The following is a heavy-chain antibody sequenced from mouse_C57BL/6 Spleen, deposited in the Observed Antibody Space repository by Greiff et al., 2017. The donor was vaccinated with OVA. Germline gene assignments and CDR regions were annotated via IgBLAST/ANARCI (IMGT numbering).Heavy chain of an antibody. D-gene: IGHD1-1*01. CDR2: IYPGDGDT. CDR3: ARRAYGSSYWNAMDY. V-gene: IGHV1-82*01. Sequence: QVQLQQSGPELVKPGASVKISCKASGYAFSSSWMNWVKQRPGKGLEWIGRIYPGDGDTNYNGKFKGKATLTADKSSSTAYMQLSSLTSEDSAVYFCARRAYGSSYWNAMDYWGQGISVTVSS. CDR1: GYAFSSSW. J-gene: IGHJ4*01.